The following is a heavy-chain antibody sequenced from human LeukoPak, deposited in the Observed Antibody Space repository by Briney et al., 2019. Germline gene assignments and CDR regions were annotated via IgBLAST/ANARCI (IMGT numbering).Heavy chain of an antibody. V-gene: IGHV4-39*07. CDR1: GGSISSSSYY. CDR3: ARESELRYSDWFDAFDI. J-gene: IGHJ3*02. Sequence: SETLSLTCTVSGGSISSSSYYWGWIRQPPGKGLEWIGSIYTSGSTNYNPSLKSRVTMSVDTSKNQFSLKLSSVTAADTAVYYCARESELRYSDWFDAFDIWGQGTMVTVSS. D-gene: IGHD3-9*01. CDR2: IYTSGST.